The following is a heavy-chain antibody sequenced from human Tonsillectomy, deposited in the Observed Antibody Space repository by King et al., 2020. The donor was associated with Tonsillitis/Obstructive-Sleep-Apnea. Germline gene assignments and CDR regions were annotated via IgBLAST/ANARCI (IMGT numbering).Heavy chain of an antibody. CDR3: ARDPLDYYDSSDPPLGY. Sequence: VQLVESGGGLIQPGGSLRLSCAASGFTVSSNYMSWVRQAPGKGLEWVSVIYSGGSTYYADSVKGRFTISSDNSKNTLYLQMNSLRAEDTAVDYCARDPLDYYDSSDPPLGYWGQGTLVTVSS. CDR2: IYSGGST. D-gene: IGHD3-22*01. V-gene: IGHV3-53*01. J-gene: IGHJ4*02. CDR1: GFTVSSNY.